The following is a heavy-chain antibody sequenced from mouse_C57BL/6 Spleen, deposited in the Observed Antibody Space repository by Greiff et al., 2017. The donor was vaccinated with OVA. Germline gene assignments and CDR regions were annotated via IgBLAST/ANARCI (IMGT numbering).Heavy chain of an antibody. Sequence: VQLQQSGAELVRPGASVKLSCTASGFNIKDYYMHWVKQRPEQGLEWIGRIDPYDGDTDYAPKFPGKATMTADTSSNTAYLQLSSLTSEDTAVYYCTTLGYYGSSLYAMDYWGQGTSVTVSS. CDR2: IDPYDGDT. D-gene: IGHD1-1*01. CDR1: GFNIKDYY. V-gene: IGHV14-1*01. CDR3: TTLGYYGSSLYAMDY. J-gene: IGHJ4*01.